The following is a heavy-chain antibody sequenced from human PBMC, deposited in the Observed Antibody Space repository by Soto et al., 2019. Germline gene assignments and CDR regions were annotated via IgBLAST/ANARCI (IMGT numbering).Heavy chain of an antibody. D-gene: IGHD1-26*01. CDR1: GGTFSSYT. V-gene: IGHV1-69*04. CDR3: ARDEDGRYYGMDV. CDR2: IIPILGIA. J-gene: IGHJ6*02. Sequence: SVKVSCKASGGTFSSYTISWVRQAPGQGLEWMGRIIPILGIANYAQKFQGRVTITADKSTSTAYMELSSLRSEDTAVYYCARDEDGRYYGMDVWGQGTTVTVSS.